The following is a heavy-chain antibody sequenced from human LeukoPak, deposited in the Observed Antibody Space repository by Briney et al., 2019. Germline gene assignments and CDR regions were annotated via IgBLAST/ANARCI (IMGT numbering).Heavy chain of an antibody. Sequence: TLSLTCTVSGGSISSGGYYWSWIRQHPGKGLEWIGYIYYSGSTYYNPSLKSRVTISVDTSKNQFSLKLSSVTAADTAVYYCARGLPGELLGYYFDYWGQGTLVTVSS. D-gene: IGHD3-10*01. CDR2: IYYSGST. J-gene: IGHJ4*02. CDR1: GGSISSGGYY. V-gene: IGHV4-31*03. CDR3: ARGLPGELLGYYFDY.